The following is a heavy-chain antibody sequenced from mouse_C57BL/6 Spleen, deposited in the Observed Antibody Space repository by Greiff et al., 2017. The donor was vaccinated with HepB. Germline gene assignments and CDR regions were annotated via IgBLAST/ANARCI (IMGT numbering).Heavy chain of an antibody. Sequence: VQLQQSGAELVKPGASVKLSCKASGYTFTSYWMHWVKQRPGQGLEWIGMIHPNSGSTNYNEKFKSKATLTVDKSSSTAYMQLSILTSEDSAVYYCARFGDGYYVEYAMDYWGQGTSVTVSS. V-gene: IGHV1-64*01. D-gene: IGHD2-3*01. CDR1: GYTFTSYW. CDR3: ARFGDGYYVEYAMDY. J-gene: IGHJ4*01. CDR2: IHPNSGST.